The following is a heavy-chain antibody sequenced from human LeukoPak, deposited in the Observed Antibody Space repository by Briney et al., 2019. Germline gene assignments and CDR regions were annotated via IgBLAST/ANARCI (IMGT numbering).Heavy chain of an antibody. J-gene: IGHJ4*02. D-gene: IGHD3-9*01. CDR2: ISWNSGSI. CDR1: GFTFDDYA. V-gene: IGHV3-9*01. CDR3: AKATGPASLYYFDY. Sequence: GRSLRLSCAGSGFTFDDYAMPWVRQAPGKGLEWVSGISWNSGSIGYADSVKGRFTISRDNAKNSLYLQMNSLRAEDTALYYCAKATGPASLYYFDYWGQGTLVTVSS.